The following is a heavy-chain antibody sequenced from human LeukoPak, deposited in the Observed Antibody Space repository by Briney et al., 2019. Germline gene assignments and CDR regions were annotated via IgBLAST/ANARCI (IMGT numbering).Heavy chain of an antibody. CDR2: ITPYNDKT. D-gene: IGHD3-10*01. V-gene: IGHV1-18*01. CDR1: GYTFTNYF. CDR3: ARNGRVRRVVKDLFEY. J-gene: IGHJ4*02. Sequence: ASVKVSCKTSGYTFTNYFIAWVRQAPGQGLEWMGWITPYNDKTNYVQNVQGRVTMATDTSASTAYMELRSLKSDDTAMYYCARNGRVRRVVKDLFEYWGQGTLVAVSS.